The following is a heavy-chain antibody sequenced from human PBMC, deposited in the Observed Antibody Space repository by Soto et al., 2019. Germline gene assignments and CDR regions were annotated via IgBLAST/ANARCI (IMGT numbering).Heavy chain of an antibody. CDR2: INAGNGNT. V-gene: IGHV1-3*01. J-gene: IGHJ4*02. CDR3: ARVSWYYYDSRGHFDY. D-gene: IGHD3-22*01. CDR1: GYTFTNYA. Sequence: ASVKVSCKASGYTFTNYAMHWVRQAPGQRLEWMGWINAGNGNTKYSQKFQGRVTITRDTSASTAYMELSSLRSEDTAVYYCARVSWYYYDSRGHFDYWGQGTLVTVSS.